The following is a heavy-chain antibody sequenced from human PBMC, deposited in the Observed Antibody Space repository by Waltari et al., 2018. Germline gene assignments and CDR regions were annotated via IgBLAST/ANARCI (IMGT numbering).Heavy chain of an antibody. D-gene: IGHD6-13*01. CDR1: GDAIGLYR. Sequence: QVRLEESGPRLVKPSGTLSLTCSVTGDAIGLYRWTWIRQSAIQGLEWIGRVFASGSTNFNPSLRGRVTMSVDKSKIQFSLEMTSMTAADTATYYCAREGIADRDSIFDVWGQGILVTVSS. V-gene: IGHV4-4*07. J-gene: IGHJ4*02. CDR2: VFASGST. CDR3: AREGIADRDSIFDV.